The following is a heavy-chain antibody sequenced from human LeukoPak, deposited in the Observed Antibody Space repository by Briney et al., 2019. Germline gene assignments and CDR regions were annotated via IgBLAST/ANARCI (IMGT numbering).Heavy chain of an antibody. J-gene: IGHJ3*02. V-gene: IGHV4-59*12. Sequence: SETLSLTCTVSGGSISSYYWSWIRQPPGKGLEWIGYIYYSGSTNYNPSLKSRVTMSVDTSKNQFSLKLSSVTAADTAVYYCARSGWFGESDDAFDIWGQGTMVTVSS. CDR3: ARSGWFGESDDAFDI. CDR1: GGSISSYY. CDR2: IYYSGST. D-gene: IGHD3-10*01.